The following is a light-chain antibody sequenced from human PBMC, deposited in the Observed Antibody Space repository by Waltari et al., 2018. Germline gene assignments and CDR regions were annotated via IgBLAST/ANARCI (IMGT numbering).Light chain of an antibody. V-gene: IGKV1-5*03. Sequence: DIQMTQSPSTLSASVGDRVTITCRASQSISSWLAWYQQKPGKAPKLLIYKASSLESGVPSRFSGSGSGTEFTLTISSLQPDDFATYYCQQYHTLYTFGLGTKLEI. CDR2: KAS. J-gene: IGKJ2*01. CDR3: QQYHTLYT. CDR1: QSISSW.